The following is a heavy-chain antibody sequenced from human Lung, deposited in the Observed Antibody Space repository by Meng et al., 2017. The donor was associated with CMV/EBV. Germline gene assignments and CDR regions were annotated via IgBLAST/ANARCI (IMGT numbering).Heavy chain of an antibody. J-gene: IGHJ4*02. D-gene: IGHD1-1*01. CDR2: ISYDGSNK. CDR3: ARDHNLGFDY. CDR1: GFTLSSYA. V-gene: IGHV3-30-3*01. Sequence: GESLKIPCAGSGFTLSSYAMHWVRQAPGKGLEWVAVISYDGSNKYYADSVKGRFTISRDNSKNTLYLQMNSLRAEDTAVYYCARDHNLGFDYWGQGTLVTVSS.